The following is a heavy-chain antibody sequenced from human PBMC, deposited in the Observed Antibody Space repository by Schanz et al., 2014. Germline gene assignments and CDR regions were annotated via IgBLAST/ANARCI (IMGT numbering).Heavy chain of an antibody. Sequence: EVQLLESGGGLVQPGGSLRLSCAASGFTFSAYAMTWVRQIPGKGLEWVSAISASGGTTYYADSVKGRFTISRDNSKNTLYLQMNSLSAEDTAVYFCARDNRYYLFDYWGQGALVTVSS. J-gene: IGHJ4*02. D-gene: IGHD3-16*02. CDR3: ARDNRYYLFDY. CDR2: ISASGGTT. V-gene: IGHV3-23*01. CDR1: GFTFSAYA.